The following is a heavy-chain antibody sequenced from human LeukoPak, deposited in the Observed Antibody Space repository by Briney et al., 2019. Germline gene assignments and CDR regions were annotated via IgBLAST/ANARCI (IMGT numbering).Heavy chain of an antibody. D-gene: IGHD6-6*01. CDR2: IKQDASEK. J-gene: IGHJ6*03. Sequence: PGGSLRLSCAASRFTFSNYWMNWVRQAPGQGLEWVANIKQDASEKYYVDSVRGRFTISRDNAKNSPYLQMDSLRGEDTAVYFCARGVAALMDVWGKGTTVTVSS. CDR1: RFTFSNYW. CDR3: ARGVAALMDV. V-gene: IGHV3-7*04.